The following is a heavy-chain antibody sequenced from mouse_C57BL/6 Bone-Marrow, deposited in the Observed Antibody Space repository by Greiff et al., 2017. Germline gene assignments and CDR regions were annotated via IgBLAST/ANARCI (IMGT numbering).Heavy chain of an antibody. V-gene: IGHV1-9*01. CDR1: GYTFTGSW. J-gene: IGHJ1*03. CDR3: ARSDGRGYFDV. CDR2: ILPGSGST. D-gene: IGHD1-1*02. Sequence: VQLQQSGAELMKPGASVKLSCKATGYTFTGSWIEWVKQRPGHGLEWIGEILPGSGSTNYNEKFKGKATFPADTSSNTAYMQLSSLTNAGSAIXYCARSDGRGYFDVWGTGTTVTVSS.